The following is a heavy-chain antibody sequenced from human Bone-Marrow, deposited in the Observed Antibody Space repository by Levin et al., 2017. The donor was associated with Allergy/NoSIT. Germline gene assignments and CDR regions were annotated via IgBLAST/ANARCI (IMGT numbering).Heavy chain of an antibody. CDR1: GGTFNSYF. Sequence: PGESLKISCRASGGTFNSYFMTWVRQAPGQGPEWMGGILPIFGTTKNAPKFQDRVTITADKSTGTTYMELSGLTYEDTAVYYCARETSGGSLFDIWGQGTMVTVSS. D-gene: IGHD1-26*01. CDR3: ARETSGGSLFDI. J-gene: IGHJ3*02. V-gene: IGHV1-69*06. CDR2: ILPIFGTT.